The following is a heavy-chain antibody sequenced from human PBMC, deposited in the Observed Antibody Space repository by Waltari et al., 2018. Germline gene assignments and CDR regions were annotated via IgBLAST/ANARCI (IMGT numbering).Heavy chain of an antibody. V-gene: IGHV3-11*04. CDR2: VSRGGSAM. CDR3: ARDRNPSGYYYYMDV. CDR1: GFTFGDYY. D-gene: IGHD1-1*01. Sequence: QVQLVESGGGLVKPGGSLRLSCAASGFTFGDYYMSWIRQAPGKGLEWVSYVSRGGSAMYYADSVKGRFTISRDNAKNSLYLQMNSLRAEDTAVYYCARDRNPSGYYYYMDVWGKGTTVTISS. J-gene: IGHJ6*03.